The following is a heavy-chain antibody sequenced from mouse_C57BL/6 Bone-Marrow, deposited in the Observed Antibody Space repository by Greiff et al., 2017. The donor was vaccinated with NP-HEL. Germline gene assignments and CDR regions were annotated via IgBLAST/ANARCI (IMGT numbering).Heavy chain of an antibody. Sequence: VQLKESGPGLVQPSQSLSITCTVSGFSLTSYGVHWVRQSPGKGLEWLGVIWRGGSTDYNAAFMSRLSITKDNSKSQVFFKMNSLQADDTAIYYCAKKGYYGSRGDWYFDVWGTGTTVTVSS. CDR3: AKKGYYGSRGDWYFDV. D-gene: IGHD1-1*01. CDR1: GFSLTSYG. CDR2: IWRGGST. V-gene: IGHV2-5*01. J-gene: IGHJ1*03.